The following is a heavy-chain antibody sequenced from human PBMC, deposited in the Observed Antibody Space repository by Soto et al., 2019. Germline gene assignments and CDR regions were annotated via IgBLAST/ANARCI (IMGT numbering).Heavy chain of an antibody. Sequence: GGSLRLSCSASGFTFSIYAMHWVRQAPGKGLEYVSSISTNGGSTDYADSVKGRFTISRDNSKNTVYLQMSSLRVEDTAVYYCNKYSGSLSIPAALGPGTLVTVSS. V-gene: IGHV3-64D*06. J-gene: IGHJ5*02. D-gene: IGHD1-26*01. CDR3: NKYSGSLSIPAA. CDR1: GFTFSIYA. CDR2: ISTNGGST.